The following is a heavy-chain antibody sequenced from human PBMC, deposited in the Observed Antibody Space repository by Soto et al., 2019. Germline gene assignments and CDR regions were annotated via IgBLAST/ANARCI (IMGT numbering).Heavy chain of an antibody. CDR1: EFTFIIYG. D-gene: IGHD6-13*01. Sequence: GESMILSGSASEFTFIIYGMHWIGQAPGKGLEWVAVIWYDGSNKYYADSVKGRFTISRENAKNALYLQMDSVRAEDTAVYYCARDQEAGSFFPYYDGMDVWGQGTTVTVSS. CDR2: IWYDGSNK. J-gene: IGHJ6*02. V-gene: IGHV3-33*01. CDR3: ARDQEAGSFFPYYDGMDV.